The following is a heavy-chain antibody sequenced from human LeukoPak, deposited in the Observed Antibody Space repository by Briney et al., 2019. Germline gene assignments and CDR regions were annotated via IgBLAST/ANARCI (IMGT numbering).Heavy chain of an antibody. CDR2: IKQDGSER. D-gene: IGHD3-3*01. V-gene: IGHV3-7*01. CDR1: GFTFSSYW. Sequence: GGSLRLSCAASGFTFSSYWMSWVRQAPGKGLEWVANIKQDGSERYYVDSVKGRFTISRDNAKDSLSLQMNSLRAEDTAVYYCARDTPNYDFWSGYIYWGQGTLVTVSS. CDR3: ARDTPNYDFWSGYIY. J-gene: IGHJ4*02.